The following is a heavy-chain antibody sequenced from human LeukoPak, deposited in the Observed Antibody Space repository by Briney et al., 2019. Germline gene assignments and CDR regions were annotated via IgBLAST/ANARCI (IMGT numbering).Heavy chain of an antibody. Sequence: GGSLRLSCAASGFTFRMSWVRQAPGKGLEWVANIKQDGRDKYYVDSVKGRFTISRNNAKNSLYLQVNSLRAEDTAVYYCARVDGHAHWFDPWGQGTLVTVSS. CDR2: IKQDGRDK. J-gene: IGHJ5*02. V-gene: IGHV3-7*03. CDR3: ARVDGHAHWFDP. CDR1: GFTFR.